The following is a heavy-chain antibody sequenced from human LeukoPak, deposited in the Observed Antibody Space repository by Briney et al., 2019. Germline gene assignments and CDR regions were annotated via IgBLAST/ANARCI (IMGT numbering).Heavy chain of an antibody. D-gene: IGHD6-25*01. CDR1: GFTFSSYS. Sequence: PGGSLRLSCAASGFTFSSYSMNWVRQAPGKGLEWVSSISSSSSYIYYADSVKGRFTISRDNAKNSLYLQMNSLRAEDTAVYYWARSIAAAVYVVFDIWGKGKRVTVSS. V-gene: IGHV3-21*01. CDR3: ARSIAAAVYVVFDI. CDR2: ISSSSSYI. J-gene: IGHJ3*02.